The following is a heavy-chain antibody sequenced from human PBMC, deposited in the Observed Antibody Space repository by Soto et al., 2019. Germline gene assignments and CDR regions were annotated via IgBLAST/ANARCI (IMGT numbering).Heavy chain of an antibody. CDR3: ARDQGSTMIVVAEFDP. J-gene: IGHJ5*02. Sequence: ASVKVSCKASGYTFTSYGISWVRQAPGQGLEWMGWISAYNGNTNYAQKLQGRVTMTTDTSTSTAYMELRSLRSDDTAVCYCARDQGSTMIVVAEFDPWGQGTPVTVSS. CDR1: GYTFTSYG. CDR2: ISAYNGNT. D-gene: IGHD3-22*01. V-gene: IGHV1-18*01.